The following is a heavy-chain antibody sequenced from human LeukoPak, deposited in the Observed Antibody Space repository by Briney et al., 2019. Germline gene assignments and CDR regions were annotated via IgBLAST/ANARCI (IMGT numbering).Heavy chain of an antibody. CDR2: VGGKSSTI. J-gene: IGHJ4*02. CDR3: ARKDHDYGYGY. CDR1: GFSFNEYS. D-gene: IGHD4-17*01. V-gene: IGHV3-48*04. Sequence: GGSLRLSCAASGFSFNEYSMNWVRQAPGKGLEWISYVGGKSSTITYADSMKGRFTISRDNPKNSLYLQMNSLRAEDTAVYCCARKDHDYGYGYWGQGTLVTVSS.